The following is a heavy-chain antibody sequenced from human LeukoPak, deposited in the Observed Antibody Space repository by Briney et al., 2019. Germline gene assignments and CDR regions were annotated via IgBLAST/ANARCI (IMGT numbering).Heavy chain of an antibody. J-gene: IGHJ6*03. D-gene: IGHD5-18*01. V-gene: IGHV3-33*01. Sequence: GRSQRLSCAASGFTFSSYGMHWVRQAPGKGLEWVAVIWYDGSNKYYADSVKGRFTISRDNSKNTLYLQMNSLRAEDTAVYYCARDSWIQKPDYYYYYMDVWGKGTTVTVSS. CDR3: ARDSWIQKPDYYYYYMDV. CDR2: IWYDGSNK. CDR1: GFTFSSYG.